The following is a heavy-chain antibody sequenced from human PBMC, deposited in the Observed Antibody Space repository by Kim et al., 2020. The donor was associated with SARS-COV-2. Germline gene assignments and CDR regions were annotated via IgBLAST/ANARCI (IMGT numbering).Heavy chain of an antibody. D-gene: IGHD5-12*01. J-gene: IGHJ4*02. V-gene: IGHV3-21*01. Sequence: SVKGRVNIPRDNAKNSLYLQMNSLRAEDTAVYYCARAQRYSGYDSVRNDYWGQGTLVTVSS. CDR3: ARAQRYSGYDSVRNDY.